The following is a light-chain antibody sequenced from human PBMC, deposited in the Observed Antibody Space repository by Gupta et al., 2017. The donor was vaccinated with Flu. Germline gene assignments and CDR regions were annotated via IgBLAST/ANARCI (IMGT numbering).Light chain of an antibody. CDR3: QQENDWPGT. Sequence: EIVMTQSPATLSVSPGERATLSCRASQSVSSNVAWYQQKPGQAPRLLIYGASTRATGIPGRFSGSGSGTEFTLTISSLQSEDFAVYYCQQENDWPGTFGQGTKVEIK. V-gene: IGKV3-15*01. J-gene: IGKJ1*01. CDR2: GAS. CDR1: QSVSSN.